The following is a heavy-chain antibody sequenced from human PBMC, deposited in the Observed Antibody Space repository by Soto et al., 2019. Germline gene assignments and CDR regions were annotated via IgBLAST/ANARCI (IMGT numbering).Heavy chain of an antibody. V-gene: IGHV3-30*18. CDR3: AKDRGPSRKWLIGPFDY. CDR2: ISYDGTKT. J-gene: IGHJ4*02. CDR1: GFTFSIYA. Sequence: PGGSLRLSCAASGFTFSIYAMHWVRQAPGTGLEWVAVISYDGTKTYYADSVKGRFTISRDNSKNTVYLQMNSLRDEDTAVYYCAKDRGPSRKWLIGPFDYWGQGTLVTGSS. D-gene: IGHD5-12*01.